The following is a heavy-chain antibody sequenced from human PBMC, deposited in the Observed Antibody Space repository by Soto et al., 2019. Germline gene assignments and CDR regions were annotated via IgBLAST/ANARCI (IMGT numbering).Heavy chain of an antibody. J-gene: IGHJ6*02. CDR2: IWYDGSNK. V-gene: IGHV3-33*01. Sequence: GGSLRLSCAASGFTFSSYGMHWVRQAPGKGLEWVAVIWYDGSNKYYADSVKGRFTISRDNSKNTLYLQMNSLRAEDTAVYYCARDAYQLLHPYYYYYGMDVWGQGTTVTVCS. CDR3: ARDAYQLLHPYYYYYGMDV. D-gene: IGHD2-2*02. CDR1: GFTFSSYG.